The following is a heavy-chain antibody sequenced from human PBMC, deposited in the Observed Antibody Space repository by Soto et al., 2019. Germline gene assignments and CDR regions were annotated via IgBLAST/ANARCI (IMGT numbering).Heavy chain of an antibody. Sequence: QPGGSLRLSCAASGFTFSSYAMSWVRQAPGKGLEWVSAISGSGGSTYYADSVKGRFTISRDNSKNTLYLQMNSLRAEDTAVYYCAKDRGVAYITMIVVASDYWGQGTLVTVSS. V-gene: IGHV3-23*01. CDR3: AKDRGVAYITMIVVASDY. D-gene: IGHD3-22*01. CDR2: ISGSGGST. CDR1: GFTFSSYA. J-gene: IGHJ4*02.